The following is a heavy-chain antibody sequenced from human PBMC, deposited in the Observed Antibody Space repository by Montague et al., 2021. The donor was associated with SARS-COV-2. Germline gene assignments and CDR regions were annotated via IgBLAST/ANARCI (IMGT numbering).Heavy chain of an antibody. CDR3: VRDHPYGGSRGAYDI. Sequence: SETLSLTCTVSGGSITGYYWSWLRRSPGKGLEWIAYIYDGGAVNYNPSXXSRVTISTDTSKNQLSLKVNSVTAADTAVYYCVRDHPYGGSRGAYDIWGQGTVVTVSS. CDR2: IYDGGAV. J-gene: IGHJ3*02. CDR1: GGSITGYY. V-gene: IGHV4-59*01. D-gene: IGHD4-23*01.